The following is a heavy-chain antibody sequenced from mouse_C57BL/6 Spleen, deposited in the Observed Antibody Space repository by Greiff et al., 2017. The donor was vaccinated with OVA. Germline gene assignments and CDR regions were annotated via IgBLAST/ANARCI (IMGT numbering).Heavy chain of an antibody. CDR1: GYSITSGYY. D-gene: IGHD2-3*01. J-gene: IGHJ2*01. Sequence: EVQVVESGPGLVKPSQSLSLTCSVTGYSITSGYYWNWIRQLPGNKLEWRGYIRYDGGNSYNPSFKNRTTITRDTAKNHFFLKLNSVTTQDTAAYDCARKGVYDQYYFDCWGQGTTLTVSS. V-gene: IGHV3-6*01. CDR3: ARKGVYDQYYFDC. CDR2: IRYDGGN.